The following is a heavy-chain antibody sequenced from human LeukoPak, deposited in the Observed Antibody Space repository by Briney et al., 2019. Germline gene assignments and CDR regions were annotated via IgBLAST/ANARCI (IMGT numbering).Heavy chain of an antibody. V-gene: IGHV1-24*01. CDR3: ALLGESREWFDP. CDR1: GYTLTELS. Sequence: ASVKVSCKVSGYTLTELSMHWVRQAPGKGLEWVGGFDPEDGETIYAQKFQGRVTMTEDTSTDTAYMELSSLRSEDTAVYYCALLGESREWFDPWGQGTLVTVSS. J-gene: IGHJ5*02. D-gene: IGHD3-10*01. CDR2: FDPEDGET.